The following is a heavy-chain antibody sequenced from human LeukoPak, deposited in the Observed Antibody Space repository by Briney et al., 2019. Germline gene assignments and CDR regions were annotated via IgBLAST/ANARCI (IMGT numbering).Heavy chain of an antibody. CDR2: IIPIFGTA. CDR3: ARDVRGAAQFSDAFHI. V-gene: IGHV1-69*13. CDR1: GYTFTSYG. D-gene: IGHD6-13*01. J-gene: IGHJ3*02. Sequence: GASVKVSCKASGYTFTSYGISWVRQAPGQGLEWMGGIIPIFGTANYAQKFQGRVTITADESTSTAYMELSSLRSEDTAVYYCARDVRGAAQFSDAFHIWGQGTMVTVSS.